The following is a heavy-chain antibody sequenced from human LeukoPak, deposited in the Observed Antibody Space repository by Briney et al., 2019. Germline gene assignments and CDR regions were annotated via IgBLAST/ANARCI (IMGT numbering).Heavy chain of an antibody. J-gene: IGHJ5*02. CDR3: ARATPLYSSDWYVNWFDP. V-gene: IGHV4-61*01. D-gene: IGHD6-19*01. CDR1: GGSFSSNNYY. Sequence: SETLSLTCTVSGGSFSSNNYYWSWNRQPPGKGLEYIVYIYYSGTTKYNPSLKSRVTISVDTSKNQFSLKLRSVTAADTAVYYCARATPLYSSDWYVNWFDPWGQGTLVTVSS. CDR2: IYYSGTT.